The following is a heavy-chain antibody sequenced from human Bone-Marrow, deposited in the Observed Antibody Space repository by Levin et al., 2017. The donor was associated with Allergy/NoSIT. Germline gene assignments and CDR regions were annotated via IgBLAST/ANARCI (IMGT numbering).Heavy chain of an antibody. V-gene: IGHV4-59*08. CDR1: GGSISSYY. D-gene: IGHD2-2*01. J-gene: IGHJ4*02. CDR2: IAYSGDT. Sequence: PSETLSLTCSVSGGSISSYYWSWIRQPPGRGLEWIAYIAYSGDTNYKPSLKSRVTISVETSKNQFSLKLNSVTAADTAVYYCARHAASPSYAMDYWGQGTLVTVSS. CDR3: ARHAASPSYAMDY.